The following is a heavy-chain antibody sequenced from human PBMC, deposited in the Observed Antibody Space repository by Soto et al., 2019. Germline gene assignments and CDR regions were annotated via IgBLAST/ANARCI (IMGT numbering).Heavy chain of an antibody. CDR1: GFTFSNYG. D-gene: IGHD3-10*01. V-gene: IGHV3-33*01. Sequence: QVQLVESGGGVVQPGRSLRLSCAASGFTFSNYGMHWVRQAPGKGLEWVAVILNDGSNRYHAESVKDRFTISRDNSKNTLYLQMNSLRAEDTAVYYCARDDEYSGNGMDVWGQGTRVTVS. CDR2: ILNDGSNR. J-gene: IGHJ6*02. CDR3: ARDDEYSGNGMDV.